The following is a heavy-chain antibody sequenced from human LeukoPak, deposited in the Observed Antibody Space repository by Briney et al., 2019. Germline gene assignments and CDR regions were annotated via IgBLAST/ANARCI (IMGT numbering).Heavy chain of an antibody. CDR3: ARGGIQLWLTGDVFDI. V-gene: IGHV1-2*02. CDR1: GYTFTGYY. J-gene: IGHJ3*02. CDR2: INPNSGGT. Sequence: ASVKVSCKASGYTFTGYYMHWVRQAPGQGLEWMGWINPNSGGTNYAQKFQGRVTMTRDTSISTAYMELSRLRSDDTAVYYCARGGIQLWLTGDVFDIWGQGTMVTVSS. D-gene: IGHD5-18*01.